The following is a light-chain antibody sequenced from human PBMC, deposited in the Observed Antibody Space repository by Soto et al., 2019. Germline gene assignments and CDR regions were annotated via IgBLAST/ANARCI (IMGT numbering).Light chain of an antibody. CDR1: QDIWNH. V-gene: IGKV1-9*01. J-gene: IGKJ2*01. CDR3: GQIHIYPFT. Sequence: DIQLTQSPSFLSASVGDRVTITCRASQDIWNHLAWYQQKPGKAPKLLIYGASTLQSGVPSRFSGSGSGTEFSLTISSLQPEDFATYYCGQIHIYPFTFGQGTKLEIE. CDR2: GAS.